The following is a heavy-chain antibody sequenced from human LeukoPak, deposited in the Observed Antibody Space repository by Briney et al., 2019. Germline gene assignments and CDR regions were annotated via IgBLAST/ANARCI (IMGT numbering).Heavy chain of an antibody. V-gene: IGHV1-69*13. D-gene: IGHD3-22*01. CDR1: GGTFSSYA. CDR2: IIPIFGTA. CDR3: ARVSRLLRTLDY. J-gene: IGHJ4*02. Sequence: ASVKVSCKASGGTFSSYAISWVRQAPGQGLEWMGGIIPIFGTANYAQRFQGRVTITADESTSTAYMELSSLRSEDTAVYYCARVSRLLRTLDYWGQGTLVTVSS.